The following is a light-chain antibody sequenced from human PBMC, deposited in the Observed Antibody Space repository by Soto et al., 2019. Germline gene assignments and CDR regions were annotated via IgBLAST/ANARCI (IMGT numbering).Light chain of an antibody. J-gene: IGKJ4*01. CDR3: QHYNNWPPLT. CDR1: QSIRND. V-gene: IGKV3-15*01. Sequence: EIVMTQSPATLSVSPGERATLSCRASQSIRNDLAWYQQKPGQAPRLLIYGASTRATGIPARFSGSGSGTEFTLTISSLQSEDFAVYYSQHYNNWPPLTFGGGTKVEIK. CDR2: GAS.